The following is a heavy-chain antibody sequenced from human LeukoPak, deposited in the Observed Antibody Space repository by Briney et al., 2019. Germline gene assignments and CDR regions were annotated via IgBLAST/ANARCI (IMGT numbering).Heavy chain of an antibody. J-gene: IGHJ6*02. CDR1: GGTFSSYA. CDR2: IIPIFGIA. Sequence: SVKVSCKASGGTFSSYAISWVRQAPGQGLEWMGRIIPIFGIANYAQKFQGRVTITADKSTSTAYMVLSSLRSEDTAVYYCARGCGGDCYSEDYYYGMDVWGQGTTVTVSS. V-gene: IGHV1-69*04. D-gene: IGHD2-21*02. CDR3: ARGCGGDCYSEDYYYGMDV.